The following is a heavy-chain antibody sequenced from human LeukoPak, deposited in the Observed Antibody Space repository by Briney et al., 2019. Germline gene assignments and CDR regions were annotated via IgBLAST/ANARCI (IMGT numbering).Heavy chain of an antibody. J-gene: IGHJ4*02. V-gene: IGHV3-7*03. D-gene: IGHD6-19*01. Sequence: GGSLRLSCAASGFTFSSYWMTWVRQAPGKGLEWVANIKQDESDQYYVDSVKGRFTISRDNAKNSLYLEMNSLRTEDTAVYYCAAGGVDSSGWYGFHSGDYWGQGTLVTVSS. CDR1: GFTFSSYW. CDR2: IKQDESDQ. CDR3: AAGGVDSSGWYGFHSGDY.